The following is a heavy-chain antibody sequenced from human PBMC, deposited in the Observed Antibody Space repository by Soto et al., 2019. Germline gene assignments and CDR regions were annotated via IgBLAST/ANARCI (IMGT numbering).Heavy chain of an antibody. J-gene: IGHJ4*02. CDR1: GYTFTSYG. CDR3: ARDSPPVAY. CDR2: ISAYNGNT. Sequence: QVQLVQSGAEVKKPGASVKVSCKASGYTFTSYGISWVRQAPGQGLEWMGWISAYNGNTKYAQKLQGRVNMTTDTSTRTAYMERRSRRSDDTAVYYCARDSPPVAYWGQGPLVTVSS. V-gene: IGHV1-18*01.